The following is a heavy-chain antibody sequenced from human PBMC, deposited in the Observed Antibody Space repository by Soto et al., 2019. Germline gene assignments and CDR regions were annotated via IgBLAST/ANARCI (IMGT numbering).Heavy chain of an antibody. Sequence: PSETLSLTCTVSGGSISSSSYYWGWIRQPPGKGLEWIGSIYYSGSTYYNPSLKSRVTISVDTSKNQFSLKLSSVTAADTAVYYCARLLAYTNYYYYYGMDVWGQGTTVTVSS. D-gene: IGHD2-15*01. CDR1: GGSISSSSYY. V-gene: IGHV4-39*01. CDR2: IYYSGST. J-gene: IGHJ6*02. CDR3: ARLLAYTNYYYYYGMDV.